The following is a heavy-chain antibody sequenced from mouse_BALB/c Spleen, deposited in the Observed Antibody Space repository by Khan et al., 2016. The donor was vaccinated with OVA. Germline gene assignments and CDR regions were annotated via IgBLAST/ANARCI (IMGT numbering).Heavy chain of an antibody. J-gene: IGHJ4*01. CDR2: ISYGGST. D-gene: IGHD1-1*01. CDR3: ARKKYYGYAMDY. Sequence: VQLKQSGPGLVKPSQSLSLTCTVTGYSITSDYAWDWIRQFPGNKLEWMGYISYGGSTSYNPSLKSRISITRDTSKNQFFLQLNSVTTEDTATDYCARKKYYGYAMDYWGQGTSVTVSS. CDR1: GYSITSDYA. V-gene: IGHV3-2*02.